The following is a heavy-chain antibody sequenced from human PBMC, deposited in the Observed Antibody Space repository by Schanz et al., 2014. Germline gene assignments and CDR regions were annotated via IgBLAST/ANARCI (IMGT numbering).Heavy chain of an antibody. CDR3: VRAVGPAALHGYWFDP. J-gene: IGHJ5*02. D-gene: IGHD2-2*01. V-gene: IGHV1-18*01. Sequence: QVQLVQSGAAVKKPGSSVTVSCTASGGTFSSYAFSWVRQAPGQGLEWMGWINTYNGDTAYAQNMQGRVSMTTETAASTAYMELRSLRSDDTAVYYCVRAVGPAALHGYWFDPWGQGTLVTVAS. CDR1: GGTFSSYA. CDR2: INTYNGDT.